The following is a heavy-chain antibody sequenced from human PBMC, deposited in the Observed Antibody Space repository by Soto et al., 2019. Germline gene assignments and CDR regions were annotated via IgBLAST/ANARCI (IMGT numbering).Heavy chain of an antibody. CDR1: GFTFSSYA. CDR2: ISGSGGST. J-gene: IGHJ4*02. Sequence: EVQLLESGGGLVQPGGSLRLSCAASGFTFSSYAMSWVRQAPGKGLEWVSAISGSGGSTYYADSVKGRFTISRDNSKNTLYRQMNSLRAEDTAVYYCAKGYSSGWYLLYFDYWGKGTLVTVSS. V-gene: IGHV3-23*01. CDR3: AKGYSSGWYLLYFDY. D-gene: IGHD6-19*01.